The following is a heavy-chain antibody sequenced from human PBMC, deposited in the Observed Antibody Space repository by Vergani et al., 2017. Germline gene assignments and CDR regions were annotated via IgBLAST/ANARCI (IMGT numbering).Heavy chain of an antibody. J-gene: IGHJ4*02. D-gene: IGHD1-26*01. CDR3: TRGGSPVRIVGAIYY. CDR1: SFTFPXXS. CDR2: IRSKSYGWTT. V-gene: IGHV3-49*03. Sequence: DVHLVQSARGLLQPPPSLPLPSPPSSFTFPXXSLPFFRPPPGTPLVWLGVIRSKSYGWTTEYAASVKVRFTISRDDSKSIAYLQMNSLKTEDTAVYYCTRGGSPVRIVGAIYYWGQGTLVTVSS.